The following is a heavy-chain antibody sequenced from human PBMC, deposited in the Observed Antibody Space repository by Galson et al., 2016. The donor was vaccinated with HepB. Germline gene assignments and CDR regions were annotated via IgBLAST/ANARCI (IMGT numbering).Heavy chain of an antibody. V-gene: IGHV3-30-3*01. J-gene: IGHJ4*02. Sequence: SQRLSRADCGFTFRRYGLHWFGPAPAKGLEWVAGASYAGCNNYYPASLQDRCTVPRDNSKHSLYLQMNSLKTEDTVVYYLTRDANFAYCRGDCYWFDYWGPGTPVTVSS. D-gene: IGHD2-21*02. CDR3: TRDANFAYCRGDCYWFDY. CDR2: ASYAGCNN. CDR1: GFTFRRYG.